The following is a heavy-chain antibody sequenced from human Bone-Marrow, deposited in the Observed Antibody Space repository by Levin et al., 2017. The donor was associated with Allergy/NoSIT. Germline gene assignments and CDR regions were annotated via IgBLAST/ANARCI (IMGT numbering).Heavy chain of an antibody. Sequence: GESLKISCKASGYTFTGYYMHWVRQAPGQGLEWMGWINPNSGGTNYAQKFQGRVTMTRDTSISTAYMELSRLRSDDTAVYYCARGSITMVRGVIGGWFDPWGQGTLVTVSS. V-gene: IGHV1-2*02. CDR1: GYTFTGYY. J-gene: IGHJ5*02. CDR2: INPNSGGT. D-gene: IGHD3-10*01. CDR3: ARGSITMVRGVIGGWFDP.